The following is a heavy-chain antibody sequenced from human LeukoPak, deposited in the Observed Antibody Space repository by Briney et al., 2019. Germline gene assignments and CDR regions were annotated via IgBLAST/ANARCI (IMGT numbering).Heavy chain of an antibody. CDR2: ISNNGGYT. D-gene: IGHD2-15*01. CDR1: GFTVSSNF. V-gene: IGHV3-23*01. Sequence: GGSLRLSCAASGFTVSSNFMSWVRQAPGKGLEWVSAISNNGGYTYYADSVQGRFTISRDNSKSTLCLQMNSLRAEDTAVYYCAKQLGYCSDGSCYFPYWGQGTLVTVSS. J-gene: IGHJ4*02. CDR3: AKQLGYCSDGSCYFPY.